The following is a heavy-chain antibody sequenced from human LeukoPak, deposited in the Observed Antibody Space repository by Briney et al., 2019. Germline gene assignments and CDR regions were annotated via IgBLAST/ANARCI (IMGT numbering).Heavy chain of an antibody. D-gene: IGHD2-15*01. CDR1: GFTFSSNY. CDR2: IYSGGST. J-gene: IGHJ4*02. CDR3: ASEYCSGGSCYEFAY. V-gene: IGHV3-66*02. Sequence: GGSLRLPCAASGFTFSSNYMSWVRQAPGKGLEGGSVIYSGGSTYYADSVKGRFTISRDNSKNTLYLQMNSLRAEDTAVYYCASEYCSGGSCYEFAYWGQGTLVTVSS.